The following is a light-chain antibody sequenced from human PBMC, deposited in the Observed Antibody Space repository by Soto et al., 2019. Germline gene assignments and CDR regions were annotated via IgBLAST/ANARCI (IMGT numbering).Light chain of an antibody. CDR3: SSYTSTSTYV. CDR1: SGDVGGYNY. CDR2: HVS. J-gene: IGLJ1*01. Sequence: QSALTQPASVSGSPGQSITISCTGTSGDVGGYNYVSWYQQYPGKAPKLMIYHVSNRPSGVSNRFSGSKSGNSASLTISGLQAEDEADYYCSSYTSTSTYVFGTGTKVTVL. V-gene: IGLV2-14*01.